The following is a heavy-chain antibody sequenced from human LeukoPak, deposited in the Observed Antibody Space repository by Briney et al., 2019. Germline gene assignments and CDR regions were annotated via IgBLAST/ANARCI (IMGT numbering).Heavy chain of an antibody. Sequence: ASVKVSCKASGGTFSSYAISWVRQAPGQGLEWMGGIIPIFGTANYAQKFQGRVTITTDESTSTAYMELSSLRSEDTAVYYCAENSYGYFFGFDYWGQGTLVTVPS. V-gene: IGHV1-69*05. CDR1: GGTFSSYA. J-gene: IGHJ4*02. CDR2: IIPIFGTA. CDR3: AENSYGYFFGFDY. D-gene: IGHD5-18*01.